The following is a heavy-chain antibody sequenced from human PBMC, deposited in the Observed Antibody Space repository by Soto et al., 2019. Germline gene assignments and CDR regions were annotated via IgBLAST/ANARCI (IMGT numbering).Heavy chain of an antibody. V-gene: IGHV4-31*03. D-gene: IGHD5-18*01. Sequence: LSLTSTVSGGSISSGGYYWSWIRQHPGKGLEWIGYIYYSGSTYYNPSLKSRVTISVDTSKNQFSLKLSSVTAADTAVYYCARGGPFATAYRYPYLYYSYGLDVWGEGTTVTVPS. CDR1: GGSISSGGYY. CDR3: ARGGPFATAYRYPYLYYSYGLDV. J-gene: IGHJ6*04. CDR2: IYYSGST.